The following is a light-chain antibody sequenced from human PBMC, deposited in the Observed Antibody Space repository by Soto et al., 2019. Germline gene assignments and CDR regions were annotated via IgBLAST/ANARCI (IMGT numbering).Light chain of an antibody. Sequence: DIQMTQSPSSLSASVGDRVTITCRASQSISTYLHWYQQKPGKAPKLLIYASSSLQRGVPSRFAGSGSETYFTLTISSLHPEDSATYYCQQSYNARWTFGQGTTVEVK. V-gene: IGKV1-39*01. CDR3: QQSYNARWT. J-gene: IGKJ1*01. CDR1: QSISTY. CDR2: ASS.